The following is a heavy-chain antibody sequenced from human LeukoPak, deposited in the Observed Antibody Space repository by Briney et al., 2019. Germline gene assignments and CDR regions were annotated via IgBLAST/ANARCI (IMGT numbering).Heavy chain of an antibody. CDR1: GFTFSSYG. Sequence: GGPLRLSCAASGFTFSSYGMHWVRQAPGKGLEWVAFIRYDGSNKYYADSVKGRFTISRDNSKNTLYLQMNSLRAEDTAVYYCAKEGRFDYYYYMDVWGKGTTVTISS. J-gene: IGHJ6*03. CDR2: IRYDGSNK. V-gene: IGHV3-30*02. D-gene: IGHD3-16*01. CDR3: AKEGRFDYYYYMDV.